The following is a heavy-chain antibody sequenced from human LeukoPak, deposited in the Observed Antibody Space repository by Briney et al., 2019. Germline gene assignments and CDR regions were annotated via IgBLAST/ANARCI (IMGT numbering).Heavy chain of an antibody. CDR1: GFTFSSYA. CDR3: AKRSAAGTVGYFDY. D-gene: IGHD6-13*01. Sequence: GGSLRLSCAASGFTFSSYAMSWVRQAPGKGLEWVSAISGSGGSTYYADSVKGRFTISRDNSKNTLYLQMNSLKTEDTAVYYCAKRSAAGTVGYFDYWGQGSLVTVSS. J-gene: IGHJ4*02. V-gene: IGHV3-23*01. CDR2: ISGSGGST.